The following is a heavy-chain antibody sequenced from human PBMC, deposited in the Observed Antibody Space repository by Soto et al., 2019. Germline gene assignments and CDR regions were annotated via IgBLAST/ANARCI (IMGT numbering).Heavy chain of an antibody. CDR2: ISARGGDA. J-gene: IGHJ4*02. CDR3: ADGGEWSFNFEY. Sequence: EVQLLESGGGLVQPGGSLRLSCAASGFTFSSYAMSWVRQAPGKGLEWVDGISARGGDAYYADSVKGRFTISRDNSKNTLYQQMNNLRVADEVIYYCADGGEWSFNFEYWGQGTLVTVSS. V-gene: IGHV3-23*01. CDR1: GFTFSSYA. D-gene: IGHD3-3*01.